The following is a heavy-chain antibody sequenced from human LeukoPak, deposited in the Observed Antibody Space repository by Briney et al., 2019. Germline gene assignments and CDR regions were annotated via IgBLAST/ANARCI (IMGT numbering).Heavy chain of an antibody. CDR3: ARQSLSAYFDY. CDR1: GGSISSYY. V-gene: IGHV4-59*01. J-gene: IGHJ4*02. CDR2: IYYSGST. Sequence: SETLSLTCTVSGGSISSYYWSWIRQPPGKGLEWIGYIYYSGSTNYNPSLKCRVTISVEASKNEFSLKLRSVTAADTAVYYCARQSLSAYFDYWGQGTLVTVSS. D-gene: IGHD3-10*01.